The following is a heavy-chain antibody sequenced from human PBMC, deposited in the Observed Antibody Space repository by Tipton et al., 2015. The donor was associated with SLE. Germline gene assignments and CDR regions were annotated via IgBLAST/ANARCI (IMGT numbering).Heavy chain of an antibody. CDR1: GGSISSSDCY. Sequence: TLSLTCTVSGGSISSSDCYWGWIRQPPGKGLEWIGSIYYSGTTYYNPSLKTRVTISVDSSKVHFSLRLTSVTAADTAVYFCARAIGANYFNFWGQGSLVTVSS. D-gene: IGHD3-16*01. V-gene: IGHV4-39*02. CDR2: IYYSGTT. CDR3: ARAIGANYFNF. J-gene: IGHJ4*02.